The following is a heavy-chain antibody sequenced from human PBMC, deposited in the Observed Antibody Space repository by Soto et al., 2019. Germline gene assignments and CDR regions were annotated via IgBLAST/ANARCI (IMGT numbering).Heavy chain of an antibody. CDR3: ATGMDNAKIHH. V-gene: IGHV3-66*01. CDR1: GFTVSNHY. J-gene: IGHJ1*01. Sequence: EVRLAESGGGLVQPGGSLRLSCAASGFTVSNHYMTWVRQAPGKGLEWVSFIHPGGSKYYADSVRGRFTTSRDNTDNTVSLKMNSLRAEDTALYYCATGMDNAKIHHWGQGTLVTVSS. CDR2: IHPGGSK. D-gene: IGHD2-8*01.